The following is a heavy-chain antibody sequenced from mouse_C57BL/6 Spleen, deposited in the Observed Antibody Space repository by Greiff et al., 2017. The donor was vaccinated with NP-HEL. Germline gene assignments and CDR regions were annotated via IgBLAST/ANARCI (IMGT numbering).Heavy chain of an antibody. J-gene: IGHJ4*01. CDR1: GYTFTSYW. Sequence: VQLQQSGTELVKPGASVKLSCKASGYTFTSYWMHWVKQRPGQGLEWIGNINPSNGGTNYNEKFKSKATLTVDKSSSTAYMQLSSLTSEDSAVYYCARNGYYGDYAMDYWGQGTSVPVSS. V-gene: IGHV1-53*01. D-gene: IGHD2-3*01. CDR3: ARNGYYGDYAMDY. CDR2: INPSNGGT.